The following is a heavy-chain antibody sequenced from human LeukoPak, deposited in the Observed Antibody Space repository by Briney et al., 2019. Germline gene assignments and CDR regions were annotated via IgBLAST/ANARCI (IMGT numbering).Heavy chain of an antibody. CDR1: GFTLSSYW. J-gene: IGHJ3*02. CDR3: ARDWVAGVPFDAFDI. V-gene: IGHV3-7*03. Sequence: PGGSLRLSCAASGFTLSSYWMSWVRQAPGKWLEWVANIKEDGSEKYYVDSVKGRFTISRDNAKNSLYLHMNSLTAEDTAMYYCARDWVAGVPFDAFDIWGQGTMVGVSS. D-gene: IGHD3-10*01. CDR2: IKEDGSEK.